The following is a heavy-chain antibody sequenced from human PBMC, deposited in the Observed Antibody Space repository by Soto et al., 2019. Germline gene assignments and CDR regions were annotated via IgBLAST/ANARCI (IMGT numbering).Heavy chain of an antibody. CDR3: TKGSTSPFDS. CDR2: VYPSDSDV. Sequence: PGESLKISCQGTGYRFSSSWICWVRQKPGKGLEWLGNVYPSDSDVRYSPAFGGQVTILADNSINTAYLQLLSLKASDTAIYYCTKGSTSPFDSLGQVTRVIVSS. J-gene: IGHJ4*02. V-gene: IGHV5-51*01. CDR1: GYRFSSSW.